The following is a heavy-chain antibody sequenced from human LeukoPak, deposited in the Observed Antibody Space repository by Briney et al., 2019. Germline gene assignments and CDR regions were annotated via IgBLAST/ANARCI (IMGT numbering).Heavy chain of an antibody. V-gene: IGHV3-23*01. Sequence: GGFLRLSCAGPGFTLRSYAMGWVRQAPGKGLEWGSAISGSGGSTYYADSVKGRLTTSRDNAKNSLYLQMNSLRADDTAVYYCARVVTAAWDWFDPWGQGTLVTVSS. D-gene: IGHD2-2*01. CDR3: ARVVTAAWDWFDP. J-gene: IGHJ5*02. CDR2: ISGSGGST. CDR1: GFTLRSYA.